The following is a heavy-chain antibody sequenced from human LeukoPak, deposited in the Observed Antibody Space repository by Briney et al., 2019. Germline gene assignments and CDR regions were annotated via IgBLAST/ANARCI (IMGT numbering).Heavy chain of an antibody. D-gene: IGHD3-10*01. CDR3: ARHQYYYGSGSMDV. CDR1: GGSISSGDYY. Sequence: SQTLSLTCSVTGGSISSGDYYWTWIRQPPGKGLEWIAYIYYSGSAEYNLSLQSRATISVDTSKNQFFLKLRSVTAADTAVYYCARHQYYYGSGSMDVWGKGTMVTISS. V-gene: IGHV4-30-4*08. CDR2: IYYSGSA. J-gene: IGHJ6*03.